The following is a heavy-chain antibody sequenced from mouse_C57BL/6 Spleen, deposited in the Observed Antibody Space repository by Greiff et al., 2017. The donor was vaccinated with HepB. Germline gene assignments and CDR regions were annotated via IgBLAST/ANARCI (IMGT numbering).Heavy chain of an antibody. CDR2: IYPGSGNT. CDR1: GYTFTDYY. D-gene: IGHD1-1*01. V-gene: IGHV1-76*01. CDR3: ARGVLRYYFDY. Sequence: ESGAELVRPGASVKLSCKASGYTFTDYYINWVKQRPGQGLEWIARIYPGSGNTYYNEKFKGKATLTAEKSSSTAYMQLSSLTSEDSAVYFCARGVLRYYFDYWGQGTTLTVSS. J-gene: IGHJ2*01.